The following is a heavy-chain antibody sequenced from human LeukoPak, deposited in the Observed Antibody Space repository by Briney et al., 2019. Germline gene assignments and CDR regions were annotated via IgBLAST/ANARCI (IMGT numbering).Heavy chain of an antibody. V-gene: IGHV3-64D*06. J-gene: IGHJ4*02. CDR1: GFPFSTFA. CDR3: VKDSSSWYGFPHFDY. D-gene: IGHD6-13*01. CDR2: ISSNGGST. Sequence: GGSLRLSCVASGFPFSTFAMHWVRQAPGKGLEYVSAISSNGGSTYYADSVKGRFTISRDNSKNTLYLQMSSLRAEDTAVYYCVKDSSSWYGFPHFDYWGQGTLVTVSS.